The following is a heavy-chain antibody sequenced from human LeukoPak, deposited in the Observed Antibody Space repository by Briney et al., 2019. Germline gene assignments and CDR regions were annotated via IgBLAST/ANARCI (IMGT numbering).Heavy chain of an antibody. CDR2: ISAYNGNT. Sequence: ASVKVSCKASGYTFTSYGISWVRQAPGQGLEWMGWISAYNGNTNYAQKLQGRVTMTTDTSTSTPYMELRSLRSDDTAVYYCARAVDYGGNGRFDYWGQGTLVTVSS. V-gene: IGHV1-18*01. CDR3: ARAVDYGGNGRFDY. CDR1: GYTFTSYG. D-gene: IGHD4-23*01. J-gene: IGHJ4*02.